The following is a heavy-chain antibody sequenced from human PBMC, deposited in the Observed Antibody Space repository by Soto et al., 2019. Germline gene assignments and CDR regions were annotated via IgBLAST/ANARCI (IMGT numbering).Heavy chain of an antibody. CDR2: IYPGDSDT. CDR3: ARLSGYYGSGSAPWSDAYYYYGMDV. CDR1: GYSFTSYW. V-gene: IGHV5-51*01. J-gene: IGHJ6*02. D-gene: IGHD3-10*01. Sequence: GESLKISCKGSGYSFTSYWIGWVRQMPGKGLEWMGIIYPGDSDTRYSPSFQGQVTISADKSISTAYLQWSSLKASDTAMYYCARLSGYYGSGSAPWSDAYYYYGMDVWGQGTTVTVSS.